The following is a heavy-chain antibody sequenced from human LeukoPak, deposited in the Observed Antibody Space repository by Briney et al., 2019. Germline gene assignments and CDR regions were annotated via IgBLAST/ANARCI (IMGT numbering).Heavy chain of an antibody. Sequence: SETLSLTCTVSGGSISIYYWSWIRQPAGKGLEWIGRIYTSGSTNYNPSLKSRVTMSVDTSKNQFSLKLSSVTAADTAVYYCARGYNWGSPTRNFYYLDVWGKGTTVTVSS. V-gene: IGHV4-4*07. D-gene: IGHD7-27*01. J-gene: IGHJ6*03. CDR2: IYTSGST. CDR1: GGSISIYY. CDR3: ARGYNWGSPTRNFYYLDV.